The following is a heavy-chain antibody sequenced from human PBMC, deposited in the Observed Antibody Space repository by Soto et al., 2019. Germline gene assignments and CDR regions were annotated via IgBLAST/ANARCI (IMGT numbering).Heavy chain of an antibody. V-gene: IGHV3-30*18. CDR1: GFTFSSYG. CDR2: ISYDGSNK. D-gene: IGHD3-3*02. Sequence: QVQLVESGGGVVQPGRSLRLSCAASGFTFSSYGMHWVRQAPGKGLEWVAVISYDGSNKYYADSVKGRFTISRDNSKTPLYLQMNSLRAEDTAVYYCAKVKLAGKGDLQDYWGQGPLVTVSS. CDR3: AKVKLAGKGDLQDY. J-gene: IGHJ4*02.